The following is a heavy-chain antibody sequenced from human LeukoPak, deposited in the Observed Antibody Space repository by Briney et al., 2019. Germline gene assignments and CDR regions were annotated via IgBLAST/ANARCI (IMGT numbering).Heavy chain of an antibody. CDR2: IRGKPNNYAT. V-gene: IGHV3-73*01. D-gene: IGHD5-12*01. J-gene: IGHJ4*02. Sequence: GGSLKLSCAASGFTFSDSTVHWVRQASGKGLEWVGRIRGKPNNYATAYAASVKGRFTFSRDDSKNTAYLQMNSLRTEDTAVYYCTRVKFSGYEIEYWGQGTLVTVAS. CDR1: GFTFSDST. CDR3: TRVKFSGYEIEY.